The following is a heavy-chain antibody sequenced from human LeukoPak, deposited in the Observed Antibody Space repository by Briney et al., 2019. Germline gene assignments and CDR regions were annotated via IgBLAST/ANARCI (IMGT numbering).Heavy chain of an antibody. CDR2: IYYSGST. V-gene: IGHV4-59*01. Sequence: SETLSLTCTVSGGSISSYYWSWIRQPPGKGLEWIGYIYYSGSTNYNPSLKSRVTISVDTSKNQFSLKLSSVTAADTAVYYCARMSGGSGGVIRGYDYWGQGTLVTVSS. CDR3: ARMSGGSGGVIRGYDY. CDR1: GGSISSYY. D-gene: IGHD3-16*02. J-gene: IGHJ4*02.